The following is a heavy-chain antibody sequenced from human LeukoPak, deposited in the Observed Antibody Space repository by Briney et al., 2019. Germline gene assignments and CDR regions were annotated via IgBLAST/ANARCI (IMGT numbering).Heavy chain of an antibody. D-gene: IGHD2-21*02. CDR3: ARDYCGGDCYRYDAFDI. CDR1: GFTFSTHA. CDR2: IDNSGGFR. V-gene: IGHV3-21*01. J-gene: IGHJ3*02. Sequence: PGGSLRLSCAASGFTFSTHAMNWVRQAPGKGLEWVSSIDNSGGFRKYSDSVQGRFTISRDNAKNSLYLQMNSLRAEDTAVYYCARDYCGGDCYRYDAFDIWGQGTMVTVSS.